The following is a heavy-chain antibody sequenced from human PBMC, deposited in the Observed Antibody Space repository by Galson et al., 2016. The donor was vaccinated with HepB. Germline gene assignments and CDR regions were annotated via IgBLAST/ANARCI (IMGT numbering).Heavy chain of an antibody. CDR3: ASGLISAGASYYYIMDV. CDR1: GYSFTSYF. J-gene: IGHJ6*02. V-gene: IGHV1-46*01. D-gene: IGHD3-16*01. CDR2: INPSGGTT. Sequence: SVKVSCKASGYSFTSYFIHWVRQAPGQGLECMGIINPSGGTTDYAQKFQGRVTMTRDTSTSTAYMELSSLTFEDTAVYYCASGLISAGASYYYIMDVWGQGTTVTVSS.